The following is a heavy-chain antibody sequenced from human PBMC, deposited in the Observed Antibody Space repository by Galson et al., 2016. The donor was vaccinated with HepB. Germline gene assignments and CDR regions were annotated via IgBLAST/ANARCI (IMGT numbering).Heavy chain of an antibody. D-gene: IGHD3-3*01. CDR1: GYTFDTYW. Sequence: QSGAEVKKPGESLKISCRGSGYTFDTYWIGWGRQMPGKGLEWMGIIYPGDFDIRYSPPFQGKGTISVDKSISTAYLQCSSLTASDTAMYYCTRTLTGSYDVWGAIYNYYAMDVWGQGTTVTVS. V-gene: IGHV5-51*01. CDR2: IYPGDFDI. J-gene: IGHJ6*02. CDR3: TRTLTGSYDVWGAIYNYYAMDV.